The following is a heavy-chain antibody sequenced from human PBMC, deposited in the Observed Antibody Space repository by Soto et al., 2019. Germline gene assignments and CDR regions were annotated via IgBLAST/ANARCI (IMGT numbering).Heavy chain of an antibody. CDR2: IIPIFRRT. J-gene: IGHJ6*02. V-gene: IGHV1-69*01. Sequence: QVQLVQSGAEVKKPGSSVKVSCKASGGTFSSYAFSWVRQAPGQGLEWMGGIIPIFRRTHYAQNFPGRVTITADESTSTVYMELSSLRSEDTALYYCARREYDDYIWDYYGMDVWGQGTSVTVSS. CDR1: GGTFSSYA. CDR3: ARREYDDYIWDYYGMDV. D-gene: IGHD3-16*01.